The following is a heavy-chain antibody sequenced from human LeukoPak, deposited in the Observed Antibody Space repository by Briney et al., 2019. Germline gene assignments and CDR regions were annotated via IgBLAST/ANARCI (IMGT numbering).Heavy chain of an antibody. Sequence: GGSLRLSCAASGFTFSSYEMNWVRQAPGKGLEWVSYISSSGSTIYYADSVKGRFTISRDNAKNSLYLQMNSLRAEDTAVHYCARGSLWFGELSSWGQGTLVTVSS. CDR1: GFTFSSYE. CDR3: ARGSLWFGELSS. J-gene: IGHJ5*02. D-gene: IGHD3-10*01. V-gene: IGHV3-48*03. CDR2: ISSSGSTI.